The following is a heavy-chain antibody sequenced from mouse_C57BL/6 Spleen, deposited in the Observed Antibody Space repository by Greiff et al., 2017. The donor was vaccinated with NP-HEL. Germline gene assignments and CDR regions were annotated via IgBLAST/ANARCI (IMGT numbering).Heavy chain of an antibody. CDR2: IYPGSGST. CDR1: GYTFTSYW. V-gene: IGHV1-55*01. D-gene: IGHD3-1*01. J-gene: IGHJ4*01. CDR3: ARSGYYYAMDY. Sequence: QVHVKQPGAELVKPGASVKMSCKASGYTFTSYWITWVKQRPGQGLEWIGDIYPGSGSTNYNEKFKSKATLTVDTSSSTAYMQLSSLTSEDSAVYYCARSGYYYAMDYWGQGTSVTVSS.